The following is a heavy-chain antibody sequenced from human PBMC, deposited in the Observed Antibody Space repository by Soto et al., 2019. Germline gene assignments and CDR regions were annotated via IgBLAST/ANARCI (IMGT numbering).Heavy chain of an antibody. J-gene: IGHJ4*02. CDR3: ARGRCAGGSCCHTSGGARVDY. CDR1: GGSFSGYY. D-gene: IGHD2-15*01. CDR2: INHSGST. V-gene: IGHV4-34*01. Sequence: QVQLQQWGAGLLKPSETLSLTCAVYGGSFSGYYWSWIRQPPGKGLEWIGEINHSGSTNSNPSLNVRLTISVDTSKNQFSLELSSVTAADTAVYYCARGRCAGGSCCHTSGGARVDYWCQGTLVTVSS.